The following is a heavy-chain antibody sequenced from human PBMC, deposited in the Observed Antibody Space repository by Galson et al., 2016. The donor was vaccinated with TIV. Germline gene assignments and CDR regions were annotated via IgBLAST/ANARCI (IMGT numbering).Heavy chain of an antibody. CDR3: ARADYVNSGC. V-gene: IGHV5-51*01. Sequence: QSGAEVKKPGESLKISCQASGYNFSLYWIGWVRQTPGKGLEWLGVIYPGDSDTRYSPPFKGQVTISADKSSNTAFLQWRSLKASDTGTYYCARADYVNSGCWGPGTLVIVS. CDR1: GYNFSLYW. CDR2: IYPGDSDT. J-gene: IGHJ4*02. D-gene: IGHD3-22*01.